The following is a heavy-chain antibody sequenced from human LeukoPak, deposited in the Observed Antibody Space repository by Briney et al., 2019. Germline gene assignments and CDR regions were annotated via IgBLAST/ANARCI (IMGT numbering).Heavy chain of an antibody. J-gene: IGHJ3*02. D-gene: IGHD2-15*01. V-gene: IGHV3-48*01. CDR1: GFTFSSYS. Sequence: PGGSLRLSCAASGFTFSSYSMNWVRQAPGKGLEWVSYISSSSSTIYYADSVKGRFTISRDNAKNSLYLQMNSLRAEDTAVYYCARDPLDIVQEYIVDHRAFDIWGQGTMVTVSS. CDR2: ISSSSSTI. CDR3: ARDPLDIVQEYIVDHRAFDI.